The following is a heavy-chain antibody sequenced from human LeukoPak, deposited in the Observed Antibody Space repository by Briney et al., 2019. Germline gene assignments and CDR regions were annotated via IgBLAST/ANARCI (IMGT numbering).Heavy chain of an antibody. J-gene: IGHJ4*02. CDR3: ARGRSAGSYLGYFDY. CDR2: IYHSGST. D-gene: IGHD1-26*01. Sequence: SETLSLTCTVSGYSISSGYYWGWIRQPPGVGLEWIASIYHSGSTYYNPSLKSRVTISVDTSKNQFSLKVSSVTAADTAVYCCARGRSAGSYLGYFDYWGQGTLVTVSS. CDR1: GYSISSGYY. V-gene: IGHV4-38-2*02.